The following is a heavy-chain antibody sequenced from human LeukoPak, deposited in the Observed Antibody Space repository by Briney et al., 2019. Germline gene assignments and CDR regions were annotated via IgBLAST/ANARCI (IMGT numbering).Heavy chain of an antibody. V-gene: IGHV5-51*01. CDR2: IYPGDSDN. CDR3: ARGRSVRAAGHPDAFDI. J-gene: IGHJ3*02. CDR1: GYRFNSYW. Sequence: GESLKISFKGSGYRFNSYWIGWVRPMPGKGPGWVGIIYPGDSDNRYSPSFQGQVTISADKSISTAYLQWSSLKASDTAMYYCARGRSVRAAGHPDAFDIWGQGTMVTVSS. D-gene: IGHD6-13*01.